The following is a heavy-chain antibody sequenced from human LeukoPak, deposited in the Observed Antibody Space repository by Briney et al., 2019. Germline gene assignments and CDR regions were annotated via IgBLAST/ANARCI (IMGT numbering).Heavy chain of an antibody. CDR1: GYRFTTYW. CDR3: ARQTGDNAFDI. Sequence: PGGSLQISCQGSGYRFTTYWIGWVRQVPGKGLEWMGIIYPGDSDTRYSPSFQGQVTISADKSITTAYLQWNSLKASDTAMYYCARQTGDNAFDIWGRGTMVTVSS. D-gene: IGHD7-27*01. V-gene: IGHV5-51*01. CDR2: IYPGDSDT. J-gene: IGHJ3*02.